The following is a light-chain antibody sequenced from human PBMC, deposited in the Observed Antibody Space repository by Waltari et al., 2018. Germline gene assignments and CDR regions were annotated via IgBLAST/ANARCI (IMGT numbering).Light chain of an antibody. CDR2: EDN. Sequence: NFMLTQPHSVSESPGKTVTISCTGSSGYIVSNYVQWYQQRPGRAPTVVIFEDNHRPSGVPDRFSGSSDSSSNSASLTISGLETEDDADYYCQSFDSSNIVFGGGTKLTVL. J-gene: IGLJ2*01. V-gene: IGLV6-57*02. CDR1: SGYIVSNY. CDR3: QSFDSSNIV.